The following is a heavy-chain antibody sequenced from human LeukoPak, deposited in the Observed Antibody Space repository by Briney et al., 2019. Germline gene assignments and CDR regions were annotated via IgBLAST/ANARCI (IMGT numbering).Heavy chain of an antibody. CDR1: GGTFSSYA. V-gene: IGHV1-69*13. D-gene: IGHD3-10*01. CDR2: IIPIFGTA. CDR3: AREGGTMVRGVINAFDI. J-gene: IGHJ3*02. Sequence: SVKVSCKASGGTFSSYAISWVRQAPGQGLEWMGGIIPIFGTANYAQKFQGRVTITADESTSTAYMELSSLGSEDTAVYYCAREGGTMVRGVINAFDIWGQGTMVTVSS.